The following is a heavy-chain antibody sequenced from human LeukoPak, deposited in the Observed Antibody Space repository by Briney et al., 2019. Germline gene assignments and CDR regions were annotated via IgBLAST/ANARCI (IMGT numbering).Heavy chain of an antibody. CDR1: GFIFSTYG. D-gene: IGHD3-10*01. J-gene: IGHJ6*03. V-gene: IGHV3-30*02. Sequence: GGSLRLSCAASGFIFSTYGMHWVRQAPGKGLEWVAFIRFDGINKNYADSVKGRFTISRDNSKNTLYLNMNGLRAEDTGVYYCARAWRGTMVRSLRYYYYMDVWGKGTTVTVSS. CDR2: IRFDGINK. CDR3: ARAWRGTMVRSLRYYYYMDV.